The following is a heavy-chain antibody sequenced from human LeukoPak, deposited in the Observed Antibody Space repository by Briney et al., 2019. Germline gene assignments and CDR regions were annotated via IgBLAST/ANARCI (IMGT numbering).Heavy chain of an antibody. Sequence: PGGSLRLSCAASGFTFTSYAMRWVRQAPGKGLEWVSAISGSGVSTYYADSVKGRFTISRDNSKNTLYLQMNSLRAEDTAVYYCARAGLGFDYWGQGTLVTVSS. J-gene: IGHJ4*02. CDR1: GFTFTSYA. CDR3: ARAGLGFDY. D-gene: IGHD3/OR15-3a*01. CDR2: ISGSGVST. V-gene: IGHV3-23*01.